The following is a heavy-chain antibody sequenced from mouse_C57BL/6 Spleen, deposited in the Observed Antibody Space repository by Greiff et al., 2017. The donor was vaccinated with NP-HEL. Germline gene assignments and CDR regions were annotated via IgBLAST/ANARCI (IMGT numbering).Heavy chain of an antibody. J-gene: IGHJ2*01. CDR2: IDPENGDT. CDR3: TRTVNTYFDY. Sequence: EVQLQQPGAELVRPGASVKLSCTASGFNIKDDYMHWVKQRPEQGLEWIGRIDPENGDTEYASKFQGKATITVDKSSNTAYLQLSSLTSEDPAVYYCTRTVNTYFDYWGQGTTLTVSS. D-gene: IGHD1-1*01. CDR1: GFNIKDDY. V-gene: IGHV14-4*01.